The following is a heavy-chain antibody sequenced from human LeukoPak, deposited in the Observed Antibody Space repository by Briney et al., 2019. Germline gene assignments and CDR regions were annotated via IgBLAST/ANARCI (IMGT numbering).Heavy chain of an antibody. CDR1: GFTFSSYS. J-gene: IGHJ4*02. CDR3: AKVGRGIVAAAPFDF. CDR2: ISYDGSNK. V-gene: IGHV3-30*18. Sequence: GESLRLSCAASGFTFSSYSMNWVRQAPGKGLEWVALISYDGSNKNYGDSVKGRFTISRDNSKNTLYLQMNSLRTEDTAVYSCAKVGRGIVAAAPFDFWGQGTLVTVSS. D-gene: IGHD6-13*01.